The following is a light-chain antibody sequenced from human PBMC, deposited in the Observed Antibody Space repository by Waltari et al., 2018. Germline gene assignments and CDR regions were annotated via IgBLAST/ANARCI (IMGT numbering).Light chain of an antibody. CDR2: GAS. CDR1: ENVDTN. Sequence: EIVVTQSPATRSLSPGERDTLPCMASENVDTNIAWYQQKPGQPPRLLISGASNRAPEIPARFSGSGSGTEFTLSISSLESEDFAVYYCHQCKNWPPWTFGQGTKVEIK. V-gene: IGKV3-15*01. CDR3: HQCKNWPPWT. J-gene: IGKJ1*01.